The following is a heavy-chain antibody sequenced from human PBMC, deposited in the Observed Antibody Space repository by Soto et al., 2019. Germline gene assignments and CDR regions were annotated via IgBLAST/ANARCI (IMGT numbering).Heavy chain of an antibody. CDR1: GFTFSSYS. CDR2: ISTSSNYT. V-gene: IGHV3-21*01. CDR3: ARDTGYSSGQVPESFDI. J-gene: IGHJ3*02. D-gene: IGHD6-19*01. Sequence: ELQLVESGGGLVKPGGSLRLSCAASGFTFSSYSMIWVRQAPGKGLEWVSCISTSSNYTFYGDSVKGRFTSSRDNAKKSLYLQMNSLRAEDTAVYYCARDTGYSSGQVPESFDIWGQGTMVTVSS.